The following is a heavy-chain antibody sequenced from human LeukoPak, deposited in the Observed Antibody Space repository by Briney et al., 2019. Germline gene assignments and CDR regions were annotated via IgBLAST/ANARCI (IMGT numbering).Heavy chain of an antibody. J-gene: IGHJ3*02. V-gene: IGHV3-23*01. CDR1: GFTFSSYA. CDR3: AKSRGSSSWYFVYAFDI. CDR2: ISGSGGST. Sequence: PGGSLRLSCAASGFTFSSYAMSWVRQPPGKGLEWVSAISGSGGSTYYADSVKGRFTISRDNSKNTLYLQMNSLRAEDTAVYYCAKSRGSSSWYFVYAFDIWGQGTMVTVSS. D-gene: IGHD6-13*01.